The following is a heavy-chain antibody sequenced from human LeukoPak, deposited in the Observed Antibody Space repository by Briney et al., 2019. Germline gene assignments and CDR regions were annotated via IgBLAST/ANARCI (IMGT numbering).Heavy chain of an antibody. CDR3: ARDRYYYDSSGSPYFDY. CDR2: IYTSGST. V-gene: IGHV4-4*07. J-gene: IGHJ4*02. D-gene: IGHD3-22*01. CDR1: GGSISSYY. Sequence: SGTLSLTCAVSGGSISSYYWSWIRQPAGKGLEWIGRIYTSGSTNYNPSLKSRVTMSVDTSKNQFSLKLSSVTAADTAVYYCARDRYYYDSSGSPYFDYWGQGTLVTVSS.